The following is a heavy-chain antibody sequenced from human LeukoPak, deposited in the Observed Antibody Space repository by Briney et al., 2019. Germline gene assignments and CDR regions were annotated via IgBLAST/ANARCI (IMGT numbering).Heavy chain of an antibody. D-gene: IGHD2-2*01. V-gene: IGHV1-18*01. CDR3: ARVTSHCSSTSCSPYYYYYMDV. Sequence: ASVKVSCNTSGYSFTSYGITWVRQAPGQGLEWMGWISTYNGKTNYAQKFQGRVTLTTDTSTSTAYMEVTSLRSDDTAVYYCARVTSHCSSTSCSPYYYYYMDVWGKGTTVTVSS. CDR1: GYSFTSYG. J-gene: IGHJ6*03. CDR2: ISTYNGKT.